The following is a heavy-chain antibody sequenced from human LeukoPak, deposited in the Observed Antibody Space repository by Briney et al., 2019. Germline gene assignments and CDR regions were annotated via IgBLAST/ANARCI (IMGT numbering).Heavy chain of an antibody. CDR2: IIPILGTA. CDR3: ARGRDSSSWSPNFDY. V-gene: IGHV1-69*13. J-gene: IGHJ4*02. Sequence: ASVKVSCTASGGTFSSYAISWVRQAPGQGLEWMGGIIPILGTANYAQKFQGRVTITADESTSTAYMELSSLRSEDTAVYYCARGRDSSSWSPNFDYWGQGTLVTVSS. D-gene: IGHD6-13*01. CDR1: GGTFSSYA.